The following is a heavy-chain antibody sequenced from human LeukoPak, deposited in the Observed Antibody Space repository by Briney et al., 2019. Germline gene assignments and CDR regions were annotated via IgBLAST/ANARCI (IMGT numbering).Heavy chain of an antibody. J-gene: IGHJ4*02. Sequence: GGFLRLSCAASGFTFSSYSMNWVRQAPGKGLEWVSSISSSSSYIYYADSVKGRFTISRDNAKSSLYLQMNSLRAEDTAVYYCARDLRDYSISRWGQGTLVTVSS. V-gene: IGHV3-21*01. D-gene: IGHD4-11*01. CDR2: ISSSSSYI. CDR3: ARDLRDYSISR. CDR1: GFTFSSYS.